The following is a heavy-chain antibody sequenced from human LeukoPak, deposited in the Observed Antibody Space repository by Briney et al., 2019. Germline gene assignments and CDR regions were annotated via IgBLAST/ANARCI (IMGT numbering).Heavy chain of an antibody. D-gene: IGHD2-2*01. J-gene: IGHJ5*02. CDR3: ARGGSTAHPNWFDP. Sequence: GGSLRLSCAASGFTVSSNYMSWVRQAPGKGLEWVSVIYSGGSTYYADSVKGRFTISRDNSKNTLYLQMNSLRAEDTAVYYCARGGSTAHPNWFDPWGQGTLVTVSS. CDR2: IYSGGST. CDR1: GFTVSSNY. V-gene: IGHV3-53*01.